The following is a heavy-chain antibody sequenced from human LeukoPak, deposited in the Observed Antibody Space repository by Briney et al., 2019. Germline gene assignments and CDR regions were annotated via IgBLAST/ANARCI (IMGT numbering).Heavy chain of an antibody. Sequence: ASVKVSCKASGYTFTSYDINWVRQATGQGLEWMGWMNPNSGNTGYAQKFQGRFTISRDNSKNTLYLQMNSLRAEDTAVYYCARDSSGYMDVWGKGTTVTISS. CDR3: ARDSSGYMDV. CDR1: GYTFTSYD. D-gene: IGHD3-22*01. CDR2: MNPNSGNT. V-gene: IGHV1-8*01. J-gene: IGHJ6*03.